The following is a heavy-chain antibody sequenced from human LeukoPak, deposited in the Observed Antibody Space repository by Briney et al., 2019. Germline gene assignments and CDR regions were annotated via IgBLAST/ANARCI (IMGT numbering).Heavy chain of an antibody. D-gene: IGHD3-22*01. J-gene: IGHJ4*02. CDR1: GGSIKTYY. V-gene: IGHV4-59*01. CDR3: ARGISYYDSSGIDY. CDR2: THYSGT. Sequence: SETLSLTCSVSGGSIKTYYWNWLRQPPGKGLEWIGYTHYSGTNYNPSLKSRVTISADTSKNQFSLKLSSVTAAGTPVYYCARGISYYDSSGIDYWGQGTLVTVSS.